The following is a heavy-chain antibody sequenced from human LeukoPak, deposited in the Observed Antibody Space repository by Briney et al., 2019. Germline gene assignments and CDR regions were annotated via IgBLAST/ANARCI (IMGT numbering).Heavy chain of an antibody. CDR1: GGSISSYY. Sequence: SETLSLTCTVSGGSISSYYWSWIRQPPGKGLEWIGYIYYSGSTNYNPSLKSRVTISVDTSKNQFSLKLSSVTAADTAVYYCASHYGNNSYWSFDLWGRGTLVTVSS. CDR3: ASHYGNNSYWSFDL. CDR2: IYYSGST. D-gene: IGHD4-23*01. V-gene: IGHV4-59*12. J-gene: IGHJ2*01.